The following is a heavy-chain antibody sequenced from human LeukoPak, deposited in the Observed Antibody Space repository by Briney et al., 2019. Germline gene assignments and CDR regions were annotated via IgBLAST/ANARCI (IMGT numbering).Heavy chain of an antibody. D-gene: IGHD3-10*01. CDR3: ARDALYGSGCYYNDFDYYYYMDV. V-gene: IGHV1-2*06. J-gene: IGHJ6*03. CDR2: INPNSGGT. CDR1: GYTFTGYY. Sequence: ASVKVSCKASGYTFTGYYMHWVRQAPGQGLEWMRRINPNSGGTNYAQKFQGRVTMTRDTSISTAYMELSRLRSDDTAVYYCARDALYGSGCYYNDFDYYYYMDVWGKGTTVTVSS.